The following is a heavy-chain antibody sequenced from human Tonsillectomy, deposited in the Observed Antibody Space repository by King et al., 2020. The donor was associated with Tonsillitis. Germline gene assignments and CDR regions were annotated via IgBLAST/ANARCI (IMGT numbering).Heavy chain of an antibody. CDR1: GGSISSNNYY. CDR2: IYYSGGT. D-gene: IGHD2-2*01. J-gene: IGHJ4*02. CDR3: ARHQGAYQLLSGFDY. V-gene: IGHV4-39*01. Sequence: QLQLQESGPGLVKPSETLSLTCNVSGGSISSNNYYWGWIRQPPGKGLEWIGSIYYSGGTYYTPSLQSRVTMSVDTSKNQFSLRLTSVTAADTAVYYCARHQGAYQLLSGFDYWGQGTLVTVSS.